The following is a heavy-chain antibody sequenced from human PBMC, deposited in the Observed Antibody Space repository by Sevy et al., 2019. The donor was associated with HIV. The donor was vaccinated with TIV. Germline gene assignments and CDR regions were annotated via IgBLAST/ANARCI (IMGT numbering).Heavy chain of an antibody. CDR1: GFSLTTSD. D-gene: IGHD2-8*01. V-gene: IGHV3-30*02. Sequence: GGSLRLSCAASGFSLTTSDMHWVRQAPGKGLEWVAYVRNDGSNKYYADSVRDRFTISRDSPKNTLYLQMNSLRDEDTAIYHCVRGRKTTEEWLEELDYYYGLDVWGQGTTVTVSS. CDR2: VRNDGSNK. J-gene: IGHJ6*02. CDR3: VRGRKTTEEWLEELDYYYGLDV.